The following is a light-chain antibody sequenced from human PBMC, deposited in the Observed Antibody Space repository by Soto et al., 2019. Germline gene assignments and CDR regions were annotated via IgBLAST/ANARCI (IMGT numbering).Light chain of an antibody. CDR2: EVR. J-gene: IGLJ2*01. Sequence: QSALTQPASVSGSPGQSITISCTGTSSDVGYYNYVSWYQQHPGKAPKVLIYEVRNRPSGASSRFSGSKSGNTAFLTTSGLQPEDEADYYCSSYTRSSSVLFGGGTKLTVL. CDR3: SSYTRSSSVL. CDR1: SSDVGYYNY. V-gene: IGLV2-14*01.